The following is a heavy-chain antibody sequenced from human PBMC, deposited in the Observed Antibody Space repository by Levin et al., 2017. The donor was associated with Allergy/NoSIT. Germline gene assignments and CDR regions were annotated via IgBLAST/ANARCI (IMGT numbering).Heavy chain of an antibody. D-gene: IGHD4-11*01. CDR2: MNPNSGNT. Sequence: WASVKVSCKASGYTFTSYDINWVRQATGQGLEWMGWMNPNSGNTGYAQKFQGRVTMTRNTSISTAYMELSSLRSEDTAVYYCAREAGDDYSNYILNNWFDPWGQGTLVTVSS. J-gene: IGHJ5*02. CDR1: GYTFTSYD. V-gene: IGHV1-8*01. CDR3: AREAGDDYSNYILNNWFDP.